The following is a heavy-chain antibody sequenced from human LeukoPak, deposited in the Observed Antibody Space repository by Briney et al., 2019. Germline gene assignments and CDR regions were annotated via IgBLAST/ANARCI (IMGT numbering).Heavy chain of an antibody. V-gene: IGHV3-7*01. D-gene: IGHD5-18*01. CDR3: AKFSGYSYGGWFDY. J-gene: IGHJ4*02. CDR1: GFTFSSYW. CDR2: IKQDGSEK. Sequence: GGSLRLSCAASGFTFSSYWMTWVRQAPGKGLEWVANIKQDGSEKYYMDSVKGRFTISRDNAKNSLYLQMNSLRAEDTAVYYCAKFSGYSYGGWFDYWGQGTLVTVSS.